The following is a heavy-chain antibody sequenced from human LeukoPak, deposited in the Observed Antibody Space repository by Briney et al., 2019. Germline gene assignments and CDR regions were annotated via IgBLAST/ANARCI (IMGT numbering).Heavy chain of an antibody. V-gene: IGHV4-59*08. CDR1: GGSMSSYY. CDR3: AQHVGGGSSTGFDI. D-gene: IGHD2-2*01. J-gene: IGHJ4*02. CDR2: IYYSGST. Sequence: SETLSLTCTVSGGSMSSYYWSWIRQPPGKGLEWIAYIYYSGSTSYNPSLKSRVTILVDTSNNQFSLKLSSVTAADTAVYYCAQHVGGGSSTGFDIWGQGTLVTVSS.